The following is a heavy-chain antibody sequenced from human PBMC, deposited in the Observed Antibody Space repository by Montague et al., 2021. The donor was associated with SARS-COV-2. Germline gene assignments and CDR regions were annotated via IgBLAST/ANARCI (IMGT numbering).Heavy chain of an antibody. V-gene: IGHV6-1*01. J-gene: IGHJ4*02. CDR2: TYYRSKWYN. D-gene: IGHD2-2*01. CDR3: ARIPVGSKYYFDF. CDR1: GDSVSSNIAT. Sequence: CAISGDSVSSNIATWNWIRQSPSRGLEWLGRTYYRSKWYNDYAESVKSRITINPDTSKHQFSLHQNSVTPEDTAVYYCARIPVGSKYYFDFWGQGTLVTV.